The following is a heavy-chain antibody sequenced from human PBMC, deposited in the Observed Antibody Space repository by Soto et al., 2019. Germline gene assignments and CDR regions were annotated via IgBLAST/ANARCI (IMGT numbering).Heavy chain of an antibody. Sequence: GGSLRLSCAASGFTFSSYAMHWVRRAPGKGLEWVAVISYDGSNKYYADSVKGRFTISRDNSKNTLYLQMNSLRAEDTAVYYCARAEMIRDYYYGMDLWGQGTTVTVSS. CDR1: GFTFSSYA. V-gene: IGHV3-30-3*01. CDR2: ISYDGSNK. D-gene: IGHD3-16*01. CDR3: ARAEMIRDYYYGMDL. J-gene: IGHJ6*02.